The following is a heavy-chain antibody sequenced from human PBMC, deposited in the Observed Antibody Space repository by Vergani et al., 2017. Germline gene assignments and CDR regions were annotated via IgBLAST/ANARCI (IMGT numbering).Heavy chain of an antibody. CDR3: ARGGYNWNQGWFDP. D-gene: IGHD1-20*01. J-gene: IGHJ5*02. CDR2: INHSGST. CDR1: GGSFSGYY. Sequence: QVQLQESGPGLVKPSETLSLTCAVYGGSFSGYYWSWIRQPPGKGLEWIGEINHSGSTNYNPSLKSRVTISVDTSKNQFSLKLSSVTAADTAVYYCARGGYNWNQGWFDPWGQGTLVTVSS. V-gene: IGHV4-34*01.